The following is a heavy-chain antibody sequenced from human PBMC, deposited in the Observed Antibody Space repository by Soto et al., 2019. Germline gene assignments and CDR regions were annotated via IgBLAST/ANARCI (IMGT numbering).Heavy chain of an antibody. CDR2: ISNDGSNK. J-gene: IGHJ6*02. V-gene: IGHV3-30*18. CDR3: GKDTLDCSGGDCPLYYYYGMDV. CDR1: GFTFRSYG. Sequence: QVQVVESGGGVVQPGTSLRLSCAASGFTFRSYGMHWVGQAPGKGLEWLAVISNDGSNKYLADSVKGRLALSRDNSRNTLYLQINSLRVEDTAVYYCGKDTLDCSGGDCPLYYYYGMDVWGQGTTVTVSS. D-gene: IGHD2-15*01.